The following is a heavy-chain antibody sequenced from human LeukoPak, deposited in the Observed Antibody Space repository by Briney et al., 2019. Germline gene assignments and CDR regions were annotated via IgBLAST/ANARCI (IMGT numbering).Heavy chain of an antibody. Sequence: ASVKISCKVSGYTFTDYYMHWVQQAPGKGLESMGLVDPEDGETIYAEKFQGRVTITADTSTDTAYMELSSLRSEDTAVYYCATDMVVTSDYWGQGTLVTVSS. CDR2: VDPEDGET. J-gene: IGHJ4*02. D-gene: IGHD3-10*01. CDR1: GYTFTDYY. V-gene: IGHV1-69-2*01. CDR3: ATDMVVTSDY.